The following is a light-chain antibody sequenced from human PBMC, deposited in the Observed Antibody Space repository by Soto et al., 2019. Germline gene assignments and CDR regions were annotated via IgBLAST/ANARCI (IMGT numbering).Light chain of an antibody. J-gene: IGKJ4*01. CDR3: QKYNNWPPLT. CDR1: QSVSSN. Sequence: EIVMTQSPATLSVSPGERATLFCRASQSVSSNLAWYQQKAGQAPRLLLYGTSTRATGIPARFSGSGSGTDFTLTISSLQSEDFAVYYCQKYNNWPPLTFGGGTKVEIK. CDR2: GTS. V-gene: IGKV3-15*01.